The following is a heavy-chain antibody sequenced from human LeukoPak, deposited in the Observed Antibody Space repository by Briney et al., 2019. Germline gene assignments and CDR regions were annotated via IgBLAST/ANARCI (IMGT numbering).Heavy chain of an antibody. Sequence: ASVKVSCKASGYTFTDYCIHWVRQAPGQGLEWMGWINPNSGGTNYAQKFQGRVTMTRDTSISTAYMELSRLRSDDTAVYYCARDYGDYVGGDYWGQGTLVTVSS. CDR3: ARDYGDYVGGDY. CDR1: GYTFTDYC. V-gene: IGHV1-2*02. D-gene: IGHD4-17*01. CDR2: INPNSGGT. J-gene: IGHJ4*02.